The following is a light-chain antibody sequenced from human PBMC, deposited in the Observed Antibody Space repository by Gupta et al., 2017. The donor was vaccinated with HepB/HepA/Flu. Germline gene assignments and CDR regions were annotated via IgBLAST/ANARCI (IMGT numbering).Light chain of an antibody. CDR1: KLGDKY. CDR3: QAWDSITGV. V-gene: IGLV3-1*01. Sequence: SSELTQPPSVSVSPGQTASITCSGDKLGDKYVCWYQQKPGQSPVLVIYQDNKRPSGIPERFSGSNSGNTATLTISGTQAMDEADYYCQAWDSITGVFGGGTKLTVL. CDR2: QDN. J-gene: IGLJ3*02.